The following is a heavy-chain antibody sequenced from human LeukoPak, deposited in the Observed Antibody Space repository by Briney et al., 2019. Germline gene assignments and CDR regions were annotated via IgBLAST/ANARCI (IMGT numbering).Heavy chain of an antibody. CDR3: AAYCYDSSGYFDY. J-gene: IGHJ4*02. CDR2: INHSGST. Sequence: PSETLSLTCAVYGGSFSGYYWSWIRQPPGKGLEWIGEINHSGSTNYNPSLKSRVTISVDTSKNQFSLKLSSVTAADTAVYYCAAYCYDSSGYFDYWGQGTLVTVSS. D-gene: IGHD3-22*01. CDR1: GGSFSGYY. V-gene: IGHV4-34*01.